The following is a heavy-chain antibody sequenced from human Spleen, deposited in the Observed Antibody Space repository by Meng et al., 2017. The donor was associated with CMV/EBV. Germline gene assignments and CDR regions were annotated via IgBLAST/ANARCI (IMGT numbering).Heavy chain of an antibody. CDR1: GFSLSTSGVG. Sequence: SGPTLVKPTQTLTLTCTFSGFSLSTSGVGVGWIRQPPGKALEWLALIYWNDDKRYSPSLKSRLTITKDTSKNQVVLTMTNMDPVDTATYYCAHGKTTVTTFRTAGYFDPWGQGTLVTVSS. V-gene: IGHV2-5*01. CDR2: IYWNDDK. J-gene: IGHJ5*02. D-gene: IGHD4-11*01. CDR3: AHGKTTVTTFRTAGYFDP.